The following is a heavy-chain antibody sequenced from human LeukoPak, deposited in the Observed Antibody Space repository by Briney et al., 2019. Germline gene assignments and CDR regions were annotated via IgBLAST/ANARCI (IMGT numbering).Heavy chain of an antibody. CDR1: GGSISSYY. D-gene: IGHD3-22*01. CDR3: ARDRFLSSDYYDSSGYSEPMPSDYYYMDV. CDR2: IYTSGST. J-gene: IGHJ6*03. Sequence: PETLSLTCTVSGGSISSYYWSWIRQPAGKGLEWIGRIYTSGSTNYNPSLKSRVTMSVDTSKNLFSLKLSSVTAADTAVYYCARDRFLSSDYYDSSGYSEPMPSDYYYMDVWGKGTTVTVSS. V-gene: IGHV4-4*07.